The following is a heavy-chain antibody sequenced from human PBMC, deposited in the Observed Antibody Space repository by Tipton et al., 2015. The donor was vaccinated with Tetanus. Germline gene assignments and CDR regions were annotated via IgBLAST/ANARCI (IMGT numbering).Heavy chain of an antibody. J-gene: IGHJ5*02. CDR2: IKQDGTDY. CDR3: AKALGSSAWYGT. V-gene: IGHV3-7*03. CDR1: GFTFSSQW. D-gene: IGHD6-13*01. Sequence: SLRLSCAASGFTFSSQWMSWVRQAPGKGLEWVANIKQDGTDYRYVDSVKGRFTISRDNAKNSLYLQMNSLRGEDTAVYYCAKALGSSAWYGTWGQGTLVTVSS.